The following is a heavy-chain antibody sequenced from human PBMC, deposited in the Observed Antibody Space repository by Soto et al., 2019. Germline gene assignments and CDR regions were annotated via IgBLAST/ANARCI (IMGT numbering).Heavy chain of an antibody. CDR2: INHSGST. CDR3: ARAYSGSYFPFDY. D-gene: IGHD1-26*01. J-gene: IGHJ4*02. V-gene: IGHV4-34*01. CDR1: GGSFSGYY. Sequence: QVQLQQWGAGLLKPSETLSLTCAVYGGSFSGYYWSWIHQPPGKGLEWIGEINHSGSTNYNPSLKSRVTISVDTSKNQFSLKLSSVTAADTAVYYCARAYSGSYFPFDYWGQGTLVTVSS.